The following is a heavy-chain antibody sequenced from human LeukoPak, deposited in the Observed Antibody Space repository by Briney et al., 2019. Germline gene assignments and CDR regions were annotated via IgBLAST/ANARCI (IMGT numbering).Heavy chain of an antibody. CDR2: IKSNSDGGTT. D-gene: IGHD3-10*01. Sequence: GGSLRLSRTASGFTFTDTWMTWVRQAPGKGLEWVGRIKSNSDGGTTDYAVPVKGRFSISRDDSKSTLYLQIYSLKTEDTAVYYCTTVHGAGPVYFDHWGQGSLVTVSS. CDR3: TTVHGAGPVYFDH. J-gene: IGHJ4*02. V-gene: IGHV3-15*01. CDR1: GFTFTDTW.